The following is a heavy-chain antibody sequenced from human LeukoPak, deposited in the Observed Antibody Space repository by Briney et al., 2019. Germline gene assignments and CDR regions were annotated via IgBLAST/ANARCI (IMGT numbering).Heavy chain of an antibody. V-gene: IGHV3-21*01. D-gene: IGHD3-10*01. CDR1: GFTFSSYS. Sequence: GGSLRLSCAASGFTFSSYSMNWVRQAPGKGLEWVSSISSSSSYIYYADSVKGRFTISRDNAKNSLYLQMNSLRAEDTAVYYCAKDYYGSGTLIDYWGQGTLVTVSS. CDR3: AKDYYGSGTLIDY. J-gene: IGHJ4*02. CDR2: ISSSSSYI.